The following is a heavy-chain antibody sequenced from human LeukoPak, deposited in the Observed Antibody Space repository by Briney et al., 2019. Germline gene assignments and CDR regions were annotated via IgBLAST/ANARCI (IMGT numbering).Heavy chain of an antibody. V-gene: IGHV3-7*01. Sequence: GGSLRLSCAASGFTFSSYWMSWVRQAPGKGLEWVANIKQDGSEKYYVDSVKGRFTISRDNAKNSLYLQMNSLRAEDTAVYYCANSPARRYYYYYGMDVWGQGTTVTVSS. CDR3: ANSPARRYYYYYGMDV. J-gene: IGHJ6*02. CDR2: IKQDGSEK. D-gene: IGHD6-6*01. CDR1: GFTFSSYW.